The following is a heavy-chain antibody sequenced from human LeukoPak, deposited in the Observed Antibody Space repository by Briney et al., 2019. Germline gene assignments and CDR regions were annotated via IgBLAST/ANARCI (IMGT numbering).Heavy chain of an antibody. D-gene: IGHD3-22*01. V-gene: IGHV4-38-2*02. Sequence: NASETLSLICTVSGYSISSGYYWGWIRQPPGKGLEWIGSIYHSGSTYYNPSLKSRVTISVDTSKNQFSLKLSSVTAADTAVYYCAREGITMIKAPVAFDIWGQGTMVTVSS. CDR3: AREGITMIKAPVAFDI. CDR2: IYHSGST. CDR1: GYSISSGYY. J-gene: IGHJ3*02.